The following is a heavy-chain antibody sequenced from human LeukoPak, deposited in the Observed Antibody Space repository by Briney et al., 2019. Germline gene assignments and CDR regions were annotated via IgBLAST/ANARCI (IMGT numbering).Heavy chain of an antibody. CDR2: IYYSGST. D-gene: IGHD2-2*02. V-gene: IGHV4-31*03. CDR3: ARDAGIVVVPAAIFPWYFDL. J-gene: IGHJ2*01. Sequence: SETLSLTCTVSGGSISSGGYYWSWIRQHPGKGLEWIGYIYYSGSTYYNPSLKSRVTISVDTSKNQFSLKLSSVTAADTAVYYCARDAGIVVVPAAIFPWYFDLSGRGTLVTVSS. CDR1: GGSISSGGYY.